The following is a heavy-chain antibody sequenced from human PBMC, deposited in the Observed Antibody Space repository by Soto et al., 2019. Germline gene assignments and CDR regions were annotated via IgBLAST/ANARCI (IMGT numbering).Heavy chain of an antibody. CDR1: GYTFSSSG. V-gene: IGHV1-18*01. D-gene: IGHD3-22*01. CDR2: ISLYNGKT. Sequence: QVQLVQSGAEVKKPGASVKVSCKASGYTFSSSGITWVRQAPGQGLEWMGWISLYNGKTDYAQQLQDRVTMTTDTSTSTAHLELRSLRSDDTAVYFCARGFYYDSSGASPYYFDYWGPGTLVTVSA. CDR3: ARGFYYDSSGASPYYFDY. J-gene: IGHJ4*02.